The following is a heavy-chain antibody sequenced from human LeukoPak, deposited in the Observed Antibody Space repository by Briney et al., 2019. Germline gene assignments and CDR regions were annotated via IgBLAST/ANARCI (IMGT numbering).Heavy chain of an antibody. CDR3: ARAPSITIFGVVDY. CDR1: GYTFTSYG. J-gene: IGHJ4*02. D-gene: IGHD3-3*01. V-gene: IGHV1-18*01. Sequence: ASVRVSCKASGYTFTSYGISWVRQAPGQGLEWMRWISAYNGNTNYAQKLQGRVTMTTDTSTSTAHMELRSLRSDDTAVYYCARAPSITIFGVVDYWGQGTLVTVSS. CDR2: ISAYNGNT.